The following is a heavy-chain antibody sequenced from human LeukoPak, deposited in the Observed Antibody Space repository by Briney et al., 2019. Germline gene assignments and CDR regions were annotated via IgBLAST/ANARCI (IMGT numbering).Heavy chain of an antibody. CDR2: IKSKTDGGTT. CDR1: GFTFSNAW. Sequence: GGSLRLSCAASGFTFSNAWMSWVRQAPGKGLEWVGRIKSKTDGGTTDYAAPVKGRFTISRDDSKNTLYLQMNSLKTEDTAVYYCTTGWLVRKYYFDYWGQGTLVTVSS. J-gene: IGHJ4*02. D-gene: IGHD6-19*01. V-gene: IGHV3-15*01. CDR3: TTGWLVRKYYFDY.